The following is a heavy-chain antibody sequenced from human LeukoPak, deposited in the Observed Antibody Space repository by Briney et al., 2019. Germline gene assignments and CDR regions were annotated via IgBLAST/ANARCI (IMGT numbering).Heavy chain of an antibody. J-gene: IGHJ4*02. V-gene: IGHV3-53*01. CDR2: IYSGGGT. Sequence: GGSLRLSCAASGFTVSSNYMSWVRQAPGKGLEWVSVIYSGGGTYYADSVKGRFTISRDNSKNTLYLQMNSLRAEDTAVYYCARAQGGVRGVIPYWGQGTLVTVSS. D-gene: IGHD3-10*01. CDR3: ARAQGGVRGVIPY. CDR1: GFTVSSNY.